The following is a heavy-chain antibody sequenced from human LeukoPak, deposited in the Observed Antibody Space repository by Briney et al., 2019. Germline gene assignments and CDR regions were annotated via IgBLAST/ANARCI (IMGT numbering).Heavy chain of an antibody. D-gene: IGHD6-13*01. Sequence: PSETLSLTCTVSGGSISNYWWSWIRQPPGKGLEWIGYVFDSGGTNYNPSLKSRVTISVDTSKKQFSLKLSFVTAADTAVYYCARGYGSSWNYFDYWGQGTLVTVSS. CDR2: VFDSGGT. CDR3: ARGYGSSWNYFDY. CDR1: GGSISNYW. J-gene: IGHJ4*02. V-gene: IGHV4-59*01.